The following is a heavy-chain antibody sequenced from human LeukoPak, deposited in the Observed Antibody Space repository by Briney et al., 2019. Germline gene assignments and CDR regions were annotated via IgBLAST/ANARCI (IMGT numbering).Heavy chain of an antibody. J-gene: IGHJ6*03. D-gene: IGHD2-21*01. CDR3: AITQAYYFYMDV. V-gene: IGHV3-53*01. CDR2: IYSGGGT. Sequence: GGSLTLSCAASGFTVTNNYMSWVRQAPGKGLEWVSVIYSGGGTYYADSVKGRFTISRDNSKDTVYLQMNSLRAEDTAVYYCAITQAYYFYMDVWGKGTTVTVSS. CDR1: GFTVTNNY.